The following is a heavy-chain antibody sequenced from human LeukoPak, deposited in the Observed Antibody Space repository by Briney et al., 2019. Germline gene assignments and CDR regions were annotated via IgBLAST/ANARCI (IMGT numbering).Heavy chain of an antibody. CDR3: ARGGIPAAKGYFDL. V-gene: IGHV1-69*06. D-gene: IGHD2-2*01. Sequence: SVRVSCKVSGGTFSNYVFSWVRQAPGQGLEWMGSINPIFGTADYSEKFQGRVTVTADKSTNTVYMDLNNLRPEDTAVFFCARGGIPAAKGYFDLWGRGTLVTVSS. J-gene: IGHJ2*01. CDR2: INPIFGTA. CDR1: GGTFSNYV.